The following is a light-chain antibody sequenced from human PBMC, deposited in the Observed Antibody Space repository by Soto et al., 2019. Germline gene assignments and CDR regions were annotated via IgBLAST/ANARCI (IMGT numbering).Light chain of an antibody. V-gene: IGKV3-15*01. J-gene: IGKJ1*01. CDR1: QSVNSN. Sequence: EIVMTQSPATLSVSPAERATLSCRASQSVNSNLAWYHQKPGQAPRLLIYGVSNRATGIPARFSGSGSGTEFTLTISSLQSEDFALYYCQHYNNWPWTFGQGTKVEI. CDR3: QHYNNWPWT. CDR2: GVS.